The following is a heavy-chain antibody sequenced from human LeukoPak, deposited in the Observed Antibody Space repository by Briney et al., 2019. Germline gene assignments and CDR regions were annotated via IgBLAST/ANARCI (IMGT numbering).Heavy chain of an antibody. CDR3: AKETLYCSSTSCYSYFDY. J-gene: IGHJ4*02. CDR2: ISYDGSNK. CDR1: GFTFSSYG. V-gene: IGHV3-30*18. Sequence: GGSLRLSCAASGFTFSSYGMHWVRQAPGKGLEWVAVISYDGSNKYYADSVKGRFTISRDNSKNTLYLQMNSLRAGDTAVYYCAKETLYCSSTSCYSYFDYWGQGTLVTVSS. D-gene: IGHD2-2*01.